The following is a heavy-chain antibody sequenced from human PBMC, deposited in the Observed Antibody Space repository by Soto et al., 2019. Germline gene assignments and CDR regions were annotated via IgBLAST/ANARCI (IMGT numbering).Heavy chain of an antibody. D-gene: IGHD6-13*01. CDR2: ISGSGGST. V-gene: IGHV3-23*01. CDR3: AKVLAAANYYYGMDV. Sequence: GGPLRLSCAASGFTFSSYAMSWVRQAPGKGLEWVSAISGSGGSTYYADSVKGRFTISRDNSKNTLYLQMNSLRAEDTAVYYCAKVLAAANYYYGMDVWGQGTTVTVSS. J-gene: IGHJ6*02. CDR1: GFTFSSYA.